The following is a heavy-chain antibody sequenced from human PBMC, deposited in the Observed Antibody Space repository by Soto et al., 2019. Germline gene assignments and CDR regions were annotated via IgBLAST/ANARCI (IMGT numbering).Heavy chain of an antibody. Sequence: SETLSLTCTISGGSIGSGGYYWSWIRQHPGKGLEWIGYIYYSGSTYYNPSLKSRVTISVDTSKNQFSLKLSSVTAADTAVYYCARSPQGAAAAGPFDYWGQGTLVTVSS. J-gene: IGHJ4*02. CDR1: GGSIGSGGYY. V-gene: IGHV4-31*03. CDR2: IYYSGST. CDR3: ARSPQGAAAAGPFDY. D-gene: IGHD6-13*01.